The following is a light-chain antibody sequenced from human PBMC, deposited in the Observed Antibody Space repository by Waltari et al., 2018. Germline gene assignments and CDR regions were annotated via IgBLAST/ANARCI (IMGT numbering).Light chain of an antibody. CDR1: QGIRNY. V-gene: IGKV1-27*01. CDR2: AAS. Sequence: DIQMTQSPSSLSASVGDRATITCRASQGIRNYLAWYQQKPGKVPKLLIYAASTLQSGVPSRFSGSGSGTDFTLTISSLQPEDVATYYCQKYNSAPQTFGQGTKVEIK. CDR3: QKYNSAPQT. J-gene: IGKJ1*01.